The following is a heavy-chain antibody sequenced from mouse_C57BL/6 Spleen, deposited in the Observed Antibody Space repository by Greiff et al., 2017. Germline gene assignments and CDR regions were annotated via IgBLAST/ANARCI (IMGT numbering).Heavy chain of an antibody. V-gene: IGHV1-15*01. CDR1: GYTFTDYE. Sequence: QVQLQQSGSELVRPGASVTLSCKASGYTFTDYEMHWVKQTPVHGLEWIGAIDPETGGTAYNQKFKGKAILTADKSSSTAYMELRSLTSEDSAVYYCTRSYYYGYYFDYWGQGTTRTGSS. D-gene: IGHD1-1*01. CDR2: IDPETGGT. J-gene: IGHJ2*01. CDR3: TRSYYYGYYFDY.